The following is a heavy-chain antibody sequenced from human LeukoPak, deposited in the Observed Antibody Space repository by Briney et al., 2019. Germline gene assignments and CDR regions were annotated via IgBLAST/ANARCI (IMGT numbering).Heavy chain of an antibody. J-gene: IGHJ2*01. CDR2: INPNSGGT. CDR3: ARAAATYYYDSSGYRFDL. V-gene: IGHV1-2*02. Sequence: ASVKVSCKASGYTSTGYYMHWVRQAPGQGLEWMGWINPNSGGTNYAQKFQGRVTMTRDTSISTAYMELSRLRSDDTAVYYCARAAATYYYDSSGYRFDLWGRGTLVTVSS. D-gene: IGHD3-22*01. CDR1: GYTSTGYY.